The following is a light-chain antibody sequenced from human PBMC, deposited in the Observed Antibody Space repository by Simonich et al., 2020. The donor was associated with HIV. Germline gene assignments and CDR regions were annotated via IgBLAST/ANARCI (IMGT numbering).Light chain of an antibody. CDR3: SSYTSSSTLV. CDR2: AVN. Sequence: QSALTQPASVSGSPGQSITISCTGTSSDVGNYYVVSWYQQPPGKAPKLMIYAVNKPPAGVFNRFSGSKSGNTASLTIAGLQAEDEADYYCSSYTSSSTLVFGGGTKLTVL. V-gene: IGLV2-14*02. J-gene: IGLJ2*01. CDR1: SSDVGNYYV.